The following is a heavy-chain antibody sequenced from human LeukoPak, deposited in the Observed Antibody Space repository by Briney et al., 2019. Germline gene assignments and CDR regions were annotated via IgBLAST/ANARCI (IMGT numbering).Heavy chain of an antibody. D-gene: IGHD6-19*01. CDR1: GGTFSSYT. J-gene: IGHJ4*02. Sequence: SVKVSCKASGGTFSSYTISWVRQVSGQGLEWMGRIIPILGIANYAQKFQGRVTITADKSTSTAYMELSSLRSEDTAVYYCARGIDSSGVDYWGQGTLVTVSS. CDR3: ARGIDSSGVDY. V-gene: IGHV1-69*02. CDR2: IIPILGIA.